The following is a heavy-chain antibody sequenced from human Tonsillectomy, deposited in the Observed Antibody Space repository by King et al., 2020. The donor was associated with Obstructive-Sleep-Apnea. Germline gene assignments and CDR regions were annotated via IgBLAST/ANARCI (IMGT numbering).Heavy chain of an antibody. Sequence: VQLVESGGGLVQPGRSLRLSCAASGFTPDDYAMHWVRQAPGKGLEWVSGISWNSASRDYASSVKGRFTISRDNAKNSLYLQMNSLKTEDTALYYCAKGSWRGRYQLPSYWYFDLWGRGTLVTVSS. CDR3: AKGSWRGRYQLPSYWYFDL. V-gene: IGHV3-9*02. D-gene: IGHD2-2*01. CDR1: GFTPDDYA. J-gene: IGHJ2*01. CDR2: ISWNSASR.